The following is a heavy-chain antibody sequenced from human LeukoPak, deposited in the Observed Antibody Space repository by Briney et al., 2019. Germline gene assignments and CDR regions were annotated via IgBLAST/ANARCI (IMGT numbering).Heavy chain of an antibody. V-gene: IGHV1-46*01. Sequence: ASVTVSCKASGYTFTSYYMHWVRQAPGQGLEWMGIINPSGGSTSYAQKFQGRVTMTRDTSTSTVYMELSSLRSEDTAVYYCARDREEVPAALWGQGTLVTVSS. D-gene: IGHD2-2*01. CDR3: ARDREEVPAAL. J-gene: IGHJ4*02. CDR1: GYTFTSYY. CDR2: INPSGGST.